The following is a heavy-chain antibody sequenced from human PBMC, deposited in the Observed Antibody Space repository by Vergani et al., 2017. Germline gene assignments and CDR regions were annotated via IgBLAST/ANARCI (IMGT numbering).Heavy chain of an antibody. CDR1: GFTFDDYA. Sequence: EVQLVESGGVVVQPGGSLRLSCAASGFTFDDYAMHWVRQAPGKGLEWVSLISWDGGSTYYADSVKGRFTISRDNSKNSLYLQMNSLRAEDTALYYCARVLGSGSYYDAFDIWGQGTMVTVSS. J-gene: IGHJ3*02. D-gene: IGHD3-10*01. V-gene: IGHV3-43D*03. CDR2: ISWDGGST. CDR3: ARVLGSGSYYDAFDI.